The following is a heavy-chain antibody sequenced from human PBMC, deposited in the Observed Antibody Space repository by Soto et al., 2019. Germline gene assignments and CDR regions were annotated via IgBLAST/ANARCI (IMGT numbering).Heavy chain of an antibody. J-gene: IGHJ4*02. Sequence: SETLSLTCTVSGGSVSNGMYYWSWIRQPPGKGLEWIGNVYFTGTTIYNPSLKSRVTMSVDTYKDQFFLKLTSVTAADTAVYYCARYCNTSESRHLYYFDYWGLGTLVTVSS. V-gene: IGHV4-61*01. D-gene: IGHD2-15*01. CDR3: ARYCNTSESRHLYYFDY. CDR2: VYFTGTT. CDR1: GGSVSNGMYY.